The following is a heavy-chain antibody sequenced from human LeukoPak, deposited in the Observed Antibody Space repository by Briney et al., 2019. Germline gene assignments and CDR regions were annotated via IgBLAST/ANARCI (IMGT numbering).Heavy chain of an antibody. J-gene: IGHJ4*02. Sequence: PGGSLRLSCAASGFTFSSYAMNWVRQAPGKGLEWVSGISGSGAGTNYADSVKGRFTISRDNSKNTLYLQMNSLRAEDTAVYYCAKAYCSSTICYWNYWGQGTLVTVSS. CDR1: GFTFSSYA. D-gene: IGHD2-2*01. CDR3: AKAYCSSTICYWNY. CDR2: ISGSGAGT. V-gene: IGHV3-23*01.